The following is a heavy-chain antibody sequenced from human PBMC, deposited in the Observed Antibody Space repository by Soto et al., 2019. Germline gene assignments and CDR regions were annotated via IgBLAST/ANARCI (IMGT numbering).Heavy chain of an antibody. CDR1: GFTFGDYA. J-gene: IGHJ4*02. CDR3: TRFGWPMREQLQDY. V-gene: IGHV3-49*03. D-gene: IGHD6-13*01. CDR2: IRSKVYGGTT. Sequence: PGGSLRLSCTASGFTFGDYAMSWFRQAPGKGLEWVGFIRSKVYGGTTEYAASVKGRFTISRDDSKSIAYLQMNSLKTEDTAVYYCTRFGWPMREQLQDYWGQGTLVTVSS.